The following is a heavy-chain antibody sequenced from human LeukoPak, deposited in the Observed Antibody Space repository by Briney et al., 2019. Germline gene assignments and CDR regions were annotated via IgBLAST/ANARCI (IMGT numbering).Heavy chain of an antibody. D-gene: IGHD3-10*01. CDR3: AKVGDSTMVRGVLRFDP. CDR2: ISNSGGST. V-gene: IGHV3-23*01. CDR1: GFTFSSYA. Sequence: PGGSLRLSCAASGFTFSSYAMNWVRQAPGKGLEWVSGISNSGGSTYYADSVKGRFTISRDNSKNTLYLQMNSLRAEDTAVYYCAKVGDSTMVRGVLRFDPWGQGTLVTVSS. J-gene: IGHJ5*02.